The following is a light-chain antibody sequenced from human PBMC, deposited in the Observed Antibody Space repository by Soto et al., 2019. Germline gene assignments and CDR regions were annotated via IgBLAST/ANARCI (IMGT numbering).Light chain of an antibody. CDR1: QSLSSNN. CDR3: QQRSNWPDA. J-gene: IGKJ5*01. CDR2: AAA. V-gene: IGKV3D-20*02. Sequence: EIVLTQSPGTLTLSPGERATLSCRASQSLSSNNLAWYQQRPGQAPRLLIYAAASRAAGVPDRFSGSGSGTDFTLTITRLGPEDFAVYYCQQRSNWPDAFGQGTRLEI.